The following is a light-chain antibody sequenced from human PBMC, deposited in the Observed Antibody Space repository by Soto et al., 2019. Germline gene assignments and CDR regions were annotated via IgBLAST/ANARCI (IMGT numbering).Light chain of an antibody. Sequence: EMVGTQSPATPSWSAGERATLSCGASQSVSSYLAWYQQKPGQAPRLLIYDASNRATGIPARFSGSGSGTDFTLTISSLEPEDFAVYYCQQRSNWPTTFGQGTRLEIK. CDR3: QQRSNWPTT. J-gene: IGKJ5*01. CDR1: QSVSSY. V-gene: IGKV3-11*01. CDR2: DAS.